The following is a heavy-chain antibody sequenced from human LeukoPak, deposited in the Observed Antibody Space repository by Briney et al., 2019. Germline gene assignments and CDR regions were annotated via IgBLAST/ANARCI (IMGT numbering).Heavy chain of an antibody. CDR3: ARENRNDVFVYYYYMDV. CDR1: GDSVSSNSAA. CDR2: TYYRSKWYN. Sequence: SQTLSLTCAISGDSVSSNSAAWNWIRQSPSRGLEWLGRTYYRSKWYNDYAVSVKSRITINPYTSKNQFSLQLNSVTPEDTAVYYCARENRNDVFVYYYYMDVWGKGTTVTVSS. J-gene: IGHJ6*03. D-gene: IGHD1-1*01. V-gene: IGHV6-1*01.